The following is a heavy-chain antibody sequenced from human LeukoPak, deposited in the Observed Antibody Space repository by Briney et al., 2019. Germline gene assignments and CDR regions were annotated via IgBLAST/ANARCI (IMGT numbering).Heavy chain of an antibody. CDR3: ARVGGYGPLGD. Sequence: SETLSLTCAVYGGSFSGYYWSWIRQPPGKGLEWIGEINHSGSTNYNPSLKSRVTISVDTSKNQFSLKLSSVTAADTAVYYCARVGGYGPLGDWGQGTLVTVSS. J-gene: IGHJ4*02. CDR1: GGSFSGYY. D-gene: IGHD5-18*01. V-gene: IGHV4-34*01. CDR2: INHSGST.